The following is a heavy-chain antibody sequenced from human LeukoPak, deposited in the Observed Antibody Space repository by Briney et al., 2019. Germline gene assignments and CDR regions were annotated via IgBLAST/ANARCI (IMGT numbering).Heavy chain of an antibody. CDR2: IIPIFGTA. Sequence: SVKVSCKASGGTFSSYAISWVRQAPGQGLEWMGGIIPIFGTANYAQKFQGRVTITADESTSTAYMELSSLRSEDTAVYYCARYGKDWNDEGDYWGQGTLVTVST. CDR3: ARYGKDWNDEGDY. J-gene: IGHJ4*02. V-gene: IGHV1-69*13. CDR1: GGTFSSYA. D-gene: IGHD1-1*01.